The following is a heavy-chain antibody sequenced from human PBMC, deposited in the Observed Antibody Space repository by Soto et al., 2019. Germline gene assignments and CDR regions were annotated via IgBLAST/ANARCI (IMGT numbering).Heavy chain of an antibody. D-gene: IGHD1-1*01. CDR2: ISSSSSYI. Sequence: PGGSLRLSCAASGFAFSSYSMNWVRQAPGKGLEWVSSISSSSSYIYYADSVKGRFTISRDNAKNSLYLQMNSLRAEDTAVYYCASPSGQIGKHLQHWGQGTLVTVSS. J-gene: IGHJ1*01. CDR3: ASPSGQIGKHLQH. CDR1: GFAFSSYS. V-gene: IGHV3-21*01.